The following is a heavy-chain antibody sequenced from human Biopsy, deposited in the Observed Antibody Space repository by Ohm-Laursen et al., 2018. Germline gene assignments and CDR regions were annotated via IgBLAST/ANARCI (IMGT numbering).Heavy chain of an antibody. CDR2: ISPYNGDT. V-gene: IGHV1-18*01. CDR1: GYTFTNYG. CDR3: AADINVWNVNY. J-gene: IGHJ4*02. D-gene: IGHD1-1*01. Sequence: ATVKIYCKASGYTFTNYGISWVRQAPGQGLEWMGWISPYNGDTDYAQKLQGRVTMTTDTSTSTAYMEVWRLRSDDTAVYYCAADINVWNVNYWGQGTQVIVSS.